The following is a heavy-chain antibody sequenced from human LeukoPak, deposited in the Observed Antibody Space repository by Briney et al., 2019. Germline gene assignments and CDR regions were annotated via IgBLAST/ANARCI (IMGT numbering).Heavy chain of an antibody. CDR2: IYYSGST. J-gene: IGHJ4*02. V-gene: IGHV4-59*08. CDR3: ARGADYYDSSGYGY. CDR1: GGSISSYY. Sequence: SETLSPTCTVSGGSISSYYWSWIRQPPGKGLEWIGYIYYSGSTNYNPSLKSRVTIPVDTSKNQFSLRLSSVTAADTAVYYCARGADYYDSSGYGYWGQGTLVTVSS. D-gene: IGHD3-22*01.